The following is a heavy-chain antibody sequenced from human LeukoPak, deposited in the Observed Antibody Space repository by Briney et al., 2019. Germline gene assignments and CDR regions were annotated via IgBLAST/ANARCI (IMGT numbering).Heavy chain of an antibody. CDR1: GFTFSSYG. Sequence: GGSLRLSCAASGFTFSSYGMHWVRQAPGKGLEWVAVIWYDGSNKYYADSVKGRFTISRDNSKNTLYLQMNSLRAEDTAVYYCAKAGSGSYFDHWGQGILVTVSS. CDR3: AKAGSGSYFDH. V-gene: IGHV3-33*06. J-gene: IGHJ4*02. D-gene: IGHD3-10*01. CDR2: IWYDGSNK.